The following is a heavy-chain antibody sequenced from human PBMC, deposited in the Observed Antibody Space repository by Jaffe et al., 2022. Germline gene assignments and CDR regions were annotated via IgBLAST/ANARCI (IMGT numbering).Heavy chain of an antibody. Sequence: EVQLVESGGGLVQPGGSLRLSCAASGFTFSSYDMHWVRQATGKGLEWVSAIGTAGDTYYPGSVKGRFTISRENAKNSLYLQMNSLRAGDTAVYYCARAAGAERDFTVSDDAFDIWGQGTMVTVSS. CDR2: IGTAGDT. D-gene: IGHD1-1*01. J-gene: IGHJ3*02. CDR1: GFTFSSYD. CDR3: ARAAGAERDFTVSDDAFDI. V-gene: IGHV3-13*01.